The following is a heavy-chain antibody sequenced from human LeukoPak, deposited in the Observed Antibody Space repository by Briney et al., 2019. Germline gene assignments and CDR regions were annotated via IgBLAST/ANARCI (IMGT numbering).Heavy chain of an antibody. CDR2: ISGSGGST. J-gene: IGHJ3*02. D-gene: IGHD1-14*01. V-gene: IGHV3-23*01. CDR3: AKYRTHFDAFDI. Sequence: GGSLRLSCAASGFTFSSYAVSWVRQAPGKGLEWVSAISGSGGSTYYADPVKGRFTISRDNSKNTLYLQMNSLRAEDTAVYYCAKYRTHFDAFDIWGQGTMVTVSS. CDR1: GFTFSSYA.